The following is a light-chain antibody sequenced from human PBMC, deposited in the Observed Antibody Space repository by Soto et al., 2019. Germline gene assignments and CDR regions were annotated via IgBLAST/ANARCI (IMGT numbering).Light chain of an antibody. CDR2: GAS. V-gene: IGKV3-20*01. CDR1: QSVSSSY. J-gene: IGKJ4*01. CDR3: QQYGSSPPLT. Sequence: EILLTQSPCTLSLSPGERATLTCRASQSVSSSYLAWYQQKPGQAPRLLIYGASSRATGIPDRFSGSGSGTDFTLTISRLKPEDFAVYYCQQYGSSPPLTFGGGTKVDIK.